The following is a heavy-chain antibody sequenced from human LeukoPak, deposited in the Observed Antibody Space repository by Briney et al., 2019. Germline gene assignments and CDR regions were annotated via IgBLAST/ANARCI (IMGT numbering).Heavy chain of an antibody. CDR2: IKDGGTTT. CDR1: GFTFSSYW. D-gene: IGHD6-6*01. J-gene: IGHJ4*02. Sequence: GGSLRLSCAASGFTFSSYWIHWIRQVPGKGLVWVAHIKDGGTTTDYADSVKGRFTISRDDAKNTLYLQMKSPRAVYKAGYCCSSIRPGYWGQGTLVTVSP. CDR3: SSIRPGY. V-gene: IGHV3-74*01.